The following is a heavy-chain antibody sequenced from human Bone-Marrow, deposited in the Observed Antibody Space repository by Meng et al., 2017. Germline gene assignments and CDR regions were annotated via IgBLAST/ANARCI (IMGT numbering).Heavy chain of an antibody. CDR3: ARGGYSYGYASPFDY. J-gene: IGHJ4*02. V-gene: IGHV3-30*01. Sequence: GESLKISCAASGFTFSSYAMHWVRQAPGKGLEWVAVISYDGSNKYYADSVKGRFTISRDNSKNTLYLQMNSLRAEDTAVYYCARGGYSYGYASPFDYWGQGTLVTVSS. CDR1: GFTFSSYA. CDR2: ISYDGSNK. D-gene: IGHD5-18*01.